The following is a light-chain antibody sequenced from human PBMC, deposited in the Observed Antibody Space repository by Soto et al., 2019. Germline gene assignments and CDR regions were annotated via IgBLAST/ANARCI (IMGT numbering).Light chain of an antibody. J-gene: IGKJ5*01. CDR1: QSVNSN. CDR2: GAS. Sequence: EIVMTQSPATLSVSPGERATLSCRASQSVNSNLGWYQQKPGQAPRLLIYGASTRATGISARFSGSGSGTEFTLTISSLQSEDSAVYYWQQYNNWPPFTFGQGTRLEIK. CDR3: QQYNNWPPFT. V-gene: IGKV3-15*01.